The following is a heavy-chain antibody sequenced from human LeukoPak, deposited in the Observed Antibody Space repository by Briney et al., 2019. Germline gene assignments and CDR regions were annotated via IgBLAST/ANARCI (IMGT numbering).Heavy chain of an antibody. J-gene: IGHJ3*02. CDR2: IIPIFGTA. CDR3: ARVAGCGGDCYWGAFDI. V-gene: IGHV1-69*13. D-gene: IGHD2-21*02. CDR1: GGTFSSYA. Sequence: ASVNVSCKASGGTFSSYAISWVRQAPGQGLEWMGGIIPIFGTANYAQKFQGRVTITADESTSTAYMELSSLRSEDTAVYYCARVAGCGGDCYWGAFDIWGQGTMVTVSS.